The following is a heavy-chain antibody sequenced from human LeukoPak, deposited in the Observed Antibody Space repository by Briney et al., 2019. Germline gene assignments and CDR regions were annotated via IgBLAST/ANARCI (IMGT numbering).Heavy chain of an antibody. J-gene: IGHJ4*02. CDR3: ARSYSSSSYYFDY. D-gene: IGHD6-13*01. CDR2: INPNSGGT. Sequence: ASVKVSFKASGYTFTVYYMHWVRQAPGQGLEWMGWINPNSGGTNYAQKFQGRVTMTRDTSISTAYMELSRLRSDDTAVYYCARSYSSSSYYFDYWGQGTLVTVSS. V-gene: IGHV1-2*02. CDR1: GYTFTVYY.